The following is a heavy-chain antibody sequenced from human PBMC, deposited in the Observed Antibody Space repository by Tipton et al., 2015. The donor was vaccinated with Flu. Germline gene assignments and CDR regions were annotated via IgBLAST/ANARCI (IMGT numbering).Heavy chain of an antibody. V-gene: IGHV4-38-2*01. D-gene: IGHD4-11*01. CDR1: GEALGSNYY. J-gene: IGHJ5*02. Sequence: GEALGSNYYWGWIRQPPGKGLEWIGNLHHTGNTYYNPSLRSRVTILVDRSKNQFFLKMKSVAAADKAVYYCVRRDYSNYVSDPKSWFDPWGQGTLVTVSS. CDR3: VRRDYSNYVSDPKSWFDP. CDR2: LHHTGNT.